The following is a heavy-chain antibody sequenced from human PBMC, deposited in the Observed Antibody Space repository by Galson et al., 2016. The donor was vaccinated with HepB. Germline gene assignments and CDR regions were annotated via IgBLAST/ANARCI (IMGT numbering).Heavy chain of an antibody. V-gene: IGHV3-48*02. CDR1: GFTFSLHT. J-gene: IGHJ4*02. CDR3: ARGGSGNFQYYSDS. Sequence: SLRLSCAASGFTFSLHTFNWVRQTPAKGLEWISYIGSSTRNIYYADSVQGRLTISRDNANNSLFLQLNSLRDADTGVYFCARGGSGNFQYYSDSWGQGALVTVSS. CDR2: IGSSTRNI. D-gene: IGHD6-19*01.